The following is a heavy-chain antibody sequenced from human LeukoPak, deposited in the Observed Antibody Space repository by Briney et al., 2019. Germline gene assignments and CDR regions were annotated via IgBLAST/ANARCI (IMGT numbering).Heavy chain of an antibody. Sequence: GGSLRLSCAASGFTFSNYAMHWVRQAPGKGLEWVAIISFDGSNKYFADSVKGRFTVSRDNSKNTLYLQMNSLRGEDTALYYCAELGITMIGGVWGKGTTVTISS. CDR3: AELGITMIGGV. CDR2: ISFDGSNK. D-gene: IGHD3-10*02. CDR1: GFTFSNYA. V-gene: IGHV3-30*04. J-gene: IGHJ6*04.